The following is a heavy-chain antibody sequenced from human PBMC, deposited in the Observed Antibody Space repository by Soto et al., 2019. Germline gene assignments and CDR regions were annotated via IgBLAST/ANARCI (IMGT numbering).Heavy chain of an antibody. CDR1: GFTFTDYW. D-gene: IGHD3-16*01. V-gene: IGHV3-7*03. Sequence: AGSLRLSCAASGFTFTDYWMSWVRQAPGKGLEWVANLNQDGSEKNCVDSVKGRFTISRDNAKKSVYLQLNSLIAEHTAVYYCARDRFICFYYVKGVTDVFGHWGAGATVTVYS. CDR2: LNQDGSEK. J-gene: IGHJ4*02. CDR3: ARDRFICFYYVKGVTDVFGH.